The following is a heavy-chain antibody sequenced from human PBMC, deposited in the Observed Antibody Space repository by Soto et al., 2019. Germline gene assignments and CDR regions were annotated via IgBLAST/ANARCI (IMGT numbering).Heavy chain of an antibody. J-gene: IGHJ6*02. CDR2: IGITGDT. Sequence: GGSLRLSCAASGFTISGYDRYWVRQGTGKGLEWVSRIGITGDTNYAGSVKGRFTISRENAKNSLYLQMNGLRAGDTAVYYCTRQRPPSYYYGMDVWGQGTTVTVSS. V-gene: IGHV3-13*01. CDR1: GFTISGYD. CDR3: TRQRPPSYYYGMDV. D-gene: IGHD1-1*01.